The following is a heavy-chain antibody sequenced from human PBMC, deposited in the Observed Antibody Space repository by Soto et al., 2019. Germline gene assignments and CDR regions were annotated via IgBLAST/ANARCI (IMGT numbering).Heavy chain of an antibody. CDR3: ARGRSDYLDY. V-gene: IGHV1-8*01. D-gene: IGHD2-15*01. CDR1: GYTFTSYD. J-gene: IGHJ4*02. CDR2: MNPNSVNT. Sequence: LQLVQSGAYLKKPWTSVKVSCKASGYTFTSYDINWVRQATGQGLEWMGWMNPNSVNTGYAQKFQGRVTMTSNTSISTAYMELSSLRSEDTAVYYCARGRSDYLDYWGKGNMVTVSS.